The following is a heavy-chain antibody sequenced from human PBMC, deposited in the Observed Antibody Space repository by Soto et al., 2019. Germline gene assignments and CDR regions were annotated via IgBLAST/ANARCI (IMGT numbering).Heavy chain of an antibody. CDR1: GFTVSNNY. V-gene: IGHV3-53*01. CDR2: IYSGGYT. J-gene: IGHJ4*02. D-gene: IGHD2-15*01. CDR3: AATRGGGGY. Sequence: EVQLVESGGGLIQPGGSLRLSCAVSGFTVSNNYMSWVRQAPGKGLEGVSVIYSGGYTAYGDSVKGRFTISRDNSKNTLYLQIKGLGPDAPGVYFGAATRGGGGYWGQGTLVTVSS.